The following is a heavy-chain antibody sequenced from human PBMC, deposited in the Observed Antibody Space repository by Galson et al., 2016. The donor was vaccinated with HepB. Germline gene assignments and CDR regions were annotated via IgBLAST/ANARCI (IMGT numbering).Heavy chain of an antibody. Sequence: SLRLSCAASGFNFADHPMHWVRQGPGQGLEWVSLISWDGGAALYADSVKGRSTISRDNSRNTLYVEISSLTTEDAALYYCATDFQLGIPDYFDYWGQGTLVAVSS. CDR1: GFNFADHP. J-gene: IGHJ4*02. CDR2: ISWDGGAA. CDR3: ATDFQLGIPDYFDY. V-gene: IGHV3-43*01. D-gene: IGHD1-14*01.